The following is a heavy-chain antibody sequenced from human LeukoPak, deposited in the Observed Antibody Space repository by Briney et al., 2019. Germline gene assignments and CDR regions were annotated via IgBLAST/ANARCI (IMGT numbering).Heavy chain of an antibody. CDR2: IYSGGDT. CDR1: GFSVSSNY. D-gene: IGHD3-22*01. Sequence: GGSLRLSCAASGFSVSSNYMSWVRQAPGKGLEWVSVIYSGGDTNYAESVEGRFTISRDKSKNTLYLQMNSLRVEDTAFYYCAGPSSGQSFDIWGQGTKVLLSS. J-gene: IGHJ3*02. V-gene: IGHV3-53*01. CDR3: AGPSSGQSFDI.